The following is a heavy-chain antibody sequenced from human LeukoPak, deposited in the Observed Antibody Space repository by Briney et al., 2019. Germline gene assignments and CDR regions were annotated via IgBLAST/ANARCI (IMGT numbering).Heavy chain of an antibody. Sequence: SETLSLTCGVSGGSITSSNWWTWVRPPPGKGLEWIGEIYHSGVTNYNPSLQSRVTISVDKSKNQFSLKLNSVTAADTAVYYCAKSDGYGLVDIWGQGTMVTVSS. CDR3: AKSDGYGLVDI. V-gene: IGHV4-4*02. D-gene: IGHD3-10*01. J-gene: IGHJ3*02. CDR1: GGSITSSNW. CDR2: IYHSGVT.